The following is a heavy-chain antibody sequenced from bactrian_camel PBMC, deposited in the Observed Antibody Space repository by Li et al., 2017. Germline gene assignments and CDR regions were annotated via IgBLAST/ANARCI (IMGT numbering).Heavy chain of an antibody. V-gene: IGHV3S42*01. CDR3: AADLIWGASY. CDR2: INGDGLRT. J-gene: IGHJ4*01. CDR1: GFTFNIAP. Sequence: VQLVESGGGLVQPGGSLRLSCVASGFTFNIAPMTWVRQALGKGLEWIAAINGDGLRTTYADSVKGRFTISRDNAKNTLYLQMNSLKTEDTAVYFCAADLIWGASYWGQGTQVTVS. D-gene: IGHD3*01.